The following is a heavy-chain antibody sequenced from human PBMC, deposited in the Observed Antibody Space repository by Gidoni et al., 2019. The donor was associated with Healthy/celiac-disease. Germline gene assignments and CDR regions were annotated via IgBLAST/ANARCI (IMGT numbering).Heavy chain of an antibody. Sequence: QVQLVESGGAVVQPGRSLLLSCAASGFTFRSYAMHWVRQAPGKGLEWVAVISHDGSNKYYADSVKGRFTISRDNSKNTLYLQMNSLRAEDTAVYYCARDSSGYPRDYFDYWGQGTLVTVSS. CDR2: ISHDGSNK. J-gene: IGHJ4*02. CDR1: GFTFRSYA. CDR3: ARDSSGYPRDYFDY. D-gene: IGHD3-22*01. V-gene: IGHV3-30-3*01.